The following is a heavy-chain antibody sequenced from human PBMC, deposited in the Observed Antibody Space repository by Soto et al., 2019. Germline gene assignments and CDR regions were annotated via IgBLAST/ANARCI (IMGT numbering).Heavy chain of an antibody. J-gene: IGHJ5*02. V-gene: IGHV3-48*02. CDR3: AREMGACSDSSCYPGPYDS. CDR1: GFTFTSYS. CDR2: ITSTSTTI. Sequence: GGSLRLSCAASGFTFTSYSMNWVRQAPGQGLEWVSYITSTSTTIKYADSVKGRFTVSRDNAKNSLYLQLNSLRDEDPAVYYCAREMGACSDSSCYPGPYDSWGQGTLVTVSS. D-gene: IGHD3-16*01.